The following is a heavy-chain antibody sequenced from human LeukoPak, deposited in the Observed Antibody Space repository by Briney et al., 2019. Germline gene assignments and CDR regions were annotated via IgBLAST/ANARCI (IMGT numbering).Heavy chain of an antibody. Sequence: GSLRLSCAASEFTFGNYWMSWVRQVPGKGPEWVANIRQDGNEFYYVDSVRGRFTISRDNARNSLYLQMNSLRADDTAVYYCARARLSFTRGIGANYFDYWGQGTPVTVSS. CDR1: EFTFGNYW. D-gene: IGHD2-15*01. CDR3: ARARLSFTRGIGANYFDY. CDR2: IRQDGNEF. J-gene: IGHJ4*02. V-gene: IGHV3-7*01.